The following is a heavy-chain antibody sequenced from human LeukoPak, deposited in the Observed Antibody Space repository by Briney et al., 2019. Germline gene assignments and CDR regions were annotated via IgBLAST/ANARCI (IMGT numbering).Heavy chain of an antibody. Sequence: GASVKVSCKASGYTFTGYYMHWVRQAAGQGLEWMGWINPNSGGTNYAQKFQGRVTMTRDTSISTAYMELSRLRSDDTAVYYCARGSSGWYAHWDYYYMDVWGKGTTVTISS. V-gene: IGHV1-2*02. J-gene: IGHJ6*03. CDR2: INPNSGGT. CDR1: GYTFTGYY. CDR3: ARGSSGWYAHWDYYYMDV. D-gene: IGHD6-19*01.